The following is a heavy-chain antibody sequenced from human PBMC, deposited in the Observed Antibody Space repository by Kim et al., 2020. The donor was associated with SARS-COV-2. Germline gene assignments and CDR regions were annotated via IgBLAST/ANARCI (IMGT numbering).Heavy chain of an antibody. D-gene: IGHD3-10*01. CDR3: ARTRMVRGVIIKSLYYFDY. V-gene: IGHV3-7*03. CDR1: GFTFSSYW. J-gene: IGHJ4*02. Sequence: GGSLRLSCAASGFTFSSYWMSWVRQAPGKGLEWVANIKQDGSEKYYVDSVKGRFTISRDNAKNSLYLQMNSLRAEDTAVYYCARTRMVRGVIIKSLYYFDYWGQGTLVTVSS. CDR2: IKQDGSEK.